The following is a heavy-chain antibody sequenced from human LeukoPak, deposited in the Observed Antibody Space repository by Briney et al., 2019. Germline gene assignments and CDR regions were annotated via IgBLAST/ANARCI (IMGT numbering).Heavy chain of an antibody. CDR2: IIPILGIA. J-gene: IGHJ4*02. V-gene: IGHV1-69*04. Sequence: ASVNVSCKASGGTFSSYAISWVRQAPGQGLEWMGRIIPILGIANYSQKFQGRVTITADKSTSTAYVELSSLRSEDTAVYYCASLPLGITMVRGVTDYWGQGTLVTVSS. D-gene: IGHD3-10*01. CDR1: GGTFSSYA. CDR3: ASLPLGITMVRGVTDY.